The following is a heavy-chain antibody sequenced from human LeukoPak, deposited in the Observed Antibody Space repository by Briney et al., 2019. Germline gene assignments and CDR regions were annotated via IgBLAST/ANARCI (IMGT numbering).Heavy chain of an antibody. J-gene: IGHJ4*02. CDR2: IYYSGST. CDR3: ARAPVSGSYCGTDY. D-gene: IGHD1-26*01. Sequence: PSETLSLTCTVSGGSVSSGSYYWSWIRQPPGKGLEWIGYIYYSGSTNYNPSLKSRVTISVDTSKNQFSLKLSSVTAADTAVYYCARAPVSGSYCGTDYWGQGTLVTVSS. CDR1: GGSVSSGSYY. V-gene: IGHV4-61*01.